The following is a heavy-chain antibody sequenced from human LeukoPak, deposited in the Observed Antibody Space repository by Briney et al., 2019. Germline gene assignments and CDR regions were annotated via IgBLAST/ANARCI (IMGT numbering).Heavy chain of an antibody. J-gene: IGHJ4*02. D-gene: IGHD1-26*01. CDR2: ITASGTAM. CDR1: GFTFSSYS. V-gene: IGHV3-48*02. CDR3: ASSGSYRFDY. Sequence: PGGSLRLSFAASGFTFSSYSMNWVRQAPGKGLEWVSHITASGTAMFYADSVKGRFTISRDNAKNSLYLQMNSLRDVDTAVYYCASSGSYRFDYWGQGTLVTVSS.